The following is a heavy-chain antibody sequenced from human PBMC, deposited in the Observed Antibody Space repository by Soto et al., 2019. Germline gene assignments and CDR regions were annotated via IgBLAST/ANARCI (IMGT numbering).Heavy chain of an antibody. J-gene: IGHJ3*02. Sequence: QLQLQESGPGLVKPSETLSLTCTVSGGSISSSSYYWGWIRQPPGKGLEWIGSIYYSGSTYYNPSLKSRVTISVDTSKNQFSLKLSSVTAADTAVYYCARWGLLIAAATLGDIWGQGTMVTVSS. V-gene: IGHV4-39*01. D-gene: IGHD6-13*01. CDR3: ARWGLLIAAATLGDI. CDR1: GGSISSSSYY. CDR2: IYYSGST.